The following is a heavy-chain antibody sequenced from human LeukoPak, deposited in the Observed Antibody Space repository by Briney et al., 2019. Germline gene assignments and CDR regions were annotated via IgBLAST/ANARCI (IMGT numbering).Heavy chain of an antibody. CDR3: ARGADTHFDY. CDR2: IGTAGDT. Sequence: GGSLRLSCAASGFTFSNYDMHWVRQATGKGLEWVSAIGTAGDTNYQGSVRGRFTMSRENAKNSLYLQMNSLTAGGTAVYYCARGADTHFDYWGQGILVTVSS. CDR1: GFTFSNYD. V-gene: IGHV3-13*04. J-gene: IGHJ4*02. D-gene: IGHD2-15*01.